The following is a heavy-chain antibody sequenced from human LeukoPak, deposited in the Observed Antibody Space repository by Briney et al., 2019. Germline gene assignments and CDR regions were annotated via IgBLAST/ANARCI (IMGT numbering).Heavy chain of an antibody. CDR2: ISGFNGET. CDR3: ARDPSNTSGRYTYFDY. Sequence: ASVKVSCKASGYTFIGYYMHWVRQAPGQGLEWMGWISGFNGETHYAQNLQGRVTMTTDTSTSTAYMELRSLRSDDTAVYYCARDPSNTSGRYTYFDYWGQGTLVTVSS. D-gene: IGHD3-16*02. CDR1: GYTFIGYY. V-gene: IGHV1-18*01. J-gene: IGHJ4*02.